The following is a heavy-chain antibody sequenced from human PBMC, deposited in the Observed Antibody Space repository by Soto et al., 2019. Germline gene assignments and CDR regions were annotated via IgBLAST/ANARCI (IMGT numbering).Heavy chain of an antibody. CDR2: IIPIFGTA. CDR3: ALAPVGAHTDVY. J-gene: IGHJ4*02. Sequence: SVKVSCKASGGTFSSYAISWVRQAPRQGLEWMGGIIPIFGTANYAQKLQGRVTMTTDTSTSTAYMELRSLRSDDTAVYYCALAPVGAHTDVYWGQGTLVTVSS. CDR1: GGTFSSYA. V-gene: IGHV1-69*05. D-gene: IGHD1-26*01.